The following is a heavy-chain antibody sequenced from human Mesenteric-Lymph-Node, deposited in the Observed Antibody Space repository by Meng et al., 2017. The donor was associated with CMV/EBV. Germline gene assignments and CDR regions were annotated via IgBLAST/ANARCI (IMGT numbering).Heavy chain of an antibody. CDR1: GGSINNYY. J-gene: IGHJ4*02. V-gene: IGHV4-59*12. CDR3: ARVPGATFYPSYYFDS. Sequence: SETLSLTCTVSGGSINNYYWSWIRQPPGKGLEWIGYIYYSGSTNYNPSLKSRVTIPVNTSKNQFSLRLSSVTAADTSVYSCARVPGATFYPSYYFDSWGQGTLVTVSS. CDR2: IYYSGST. D-gene: IGHD2-2*01.